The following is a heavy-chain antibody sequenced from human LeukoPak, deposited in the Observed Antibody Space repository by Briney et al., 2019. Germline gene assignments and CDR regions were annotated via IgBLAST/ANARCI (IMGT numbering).Heavy chain of an antibody. J-gene: IGHJ4*02. CDR1: GFTFSNYW. V-gene: IGHV3-7*03. CDR3: AKEAGYSGYDYPDY. CDR2: IKESGSEK. D-gene: IGHD5-12*01. Sequence: QPGGSLRLSCAASGFTFSNYWMHWVRQAPGKGLEWVANIKESGSEKYYMDSVKGRFTISRDNAKDSLYLQMNSLRVEDTAVYYCAKEAGYSGYDYPDYWGQGTLVTVSS.